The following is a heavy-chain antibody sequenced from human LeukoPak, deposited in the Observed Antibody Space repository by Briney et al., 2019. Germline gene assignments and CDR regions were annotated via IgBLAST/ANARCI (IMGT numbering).Heavy chain of an antibody. CDR3: AADPYYYDSSGYYYDY. D-gene: IGHD3-22*01. V-gene: IGHV1-58*02. J-gene: IGHJ4*02. CDR2: IVVGSGNT. CDR1: GFTFTSSA. Sequence: GTSVKVSCKASGFTFTSSAMQWVRQARGQRLEWIGWIVVGSGNTNYAQKFQERVTITRDMSTSTAYMELSSLRSEDTAVYYCAADPYYYDSSGYYYDYWGQGTLVTVSS.